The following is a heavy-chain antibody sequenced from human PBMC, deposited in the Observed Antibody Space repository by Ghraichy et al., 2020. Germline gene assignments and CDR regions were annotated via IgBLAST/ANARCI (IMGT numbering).Heavy chain of an antibody. V-gene: IGHV1-69*13. D-gene: IGHD2-2*01. J-gene: IGHJ5*02. Sequence: SVKVSCKASGGTFSSYAISWVRQAPGQGLEWMGGIIPIFGTANYAQKFQGRVTITADESTSTAYMELSSLRSEDTAVYYCARDIILGYCISTSCSRGWFDPWCQGTLVTVAS. CDR3: ARDIILGYCISTSCSRGWFDP. CDR2: IIPIFGTA. CDR1: GGTFSSYA.